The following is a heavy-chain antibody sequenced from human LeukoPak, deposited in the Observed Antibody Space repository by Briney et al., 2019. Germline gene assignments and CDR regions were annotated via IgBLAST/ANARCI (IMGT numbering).Heavy chain of an antibody. CDR2: IYHSGST. J-gene: IGHJ5*02. CDR1: GGSISSGGYS. Sequence: SQTLSLTCAVSGGSISSGGYSGSWIRQPPGRGLEWIGYIYHSGSTYYNPSLKSRVTISGDRSKNQFSLKLSSVTAADTAVYYCARERPNWFDPWGQGTLVTVSS. V-gene: IGHV4-30-2*01. CDR3: ARERPNWFDP.